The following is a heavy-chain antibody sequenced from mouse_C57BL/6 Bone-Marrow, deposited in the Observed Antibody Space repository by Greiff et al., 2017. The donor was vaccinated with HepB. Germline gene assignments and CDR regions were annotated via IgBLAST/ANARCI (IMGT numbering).Heavy chain of an antibody. Sequence: QVQLQQPGAELVKPGASVKMSCKASGYTFTSYWITWVKQRPGQGLEWIGDIYPGSGSTNYNEKFKSKATLTVDTSSSTAYMQLSSLTSEDSAVYYCARSVNDGDYGGFAYWGQGTLFTVSA. CDR3: ARSVNDGDYGGFAY. D-gene: IGHD2-3*01. CDR1: GYTFTSYW. J-gene: IGHJ3*01. V-gene: IGHV1-55*01. CDR2: IYPGSGST.